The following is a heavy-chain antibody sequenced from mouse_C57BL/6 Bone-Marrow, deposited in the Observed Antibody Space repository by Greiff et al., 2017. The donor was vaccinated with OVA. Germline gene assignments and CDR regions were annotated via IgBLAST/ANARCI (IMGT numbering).Heavy chain of an antibody. Sequence: QVQLKQSGAELVKPGASVKLSCKASGYTFTSYWMHWVKQRPGQGLEWIGMIHPNSGSTNYNEKFKSKATLTVDKSSSTAYMQLSSLTSEDSAVYYCARDLYAMDYWGQGTSVTVSS. J-gene: IGHJ4*01. CDR1: GYTFTSYW. V-gene: IGHV1-64*01. CDR3: ARDLYAMDY. CDR2: IHPNSGST.